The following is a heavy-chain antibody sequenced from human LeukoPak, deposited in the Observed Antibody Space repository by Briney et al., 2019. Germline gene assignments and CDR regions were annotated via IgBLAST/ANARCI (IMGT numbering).Heavy chain of an antibody. Sequence: PGGSLRLSCAASGFTFSSYAMSWVRQAPGKGLEWVSDINGSGSRTYYVDSVKGRFTISRDNSKNTLYLQMNSLRAEDTAVYYCAKRGAYSPPYWGQGTLVTVSS. D-gene: IGHD5-18*01. V-gene: IGHV3-23*01. CDR3: AKRGAYSPPY. CDR1: GFTFSSYA. J-gene: IGHJ4*02. CDR2: INGSGSRT.